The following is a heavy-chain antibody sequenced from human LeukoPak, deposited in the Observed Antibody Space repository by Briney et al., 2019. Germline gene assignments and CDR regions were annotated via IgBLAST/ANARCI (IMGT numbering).Heavy chain of an antibody. J-gene: IGHJ5*02. V-gene: IGHV4-4*07. D-gene: IGHD1-14*01. CDR3: ARASPTTNKGAYGWFDP. Sequence: SKTLSLTCTVSGGSISGYYWSWIRQPAGKGLEWIGRIYTSGSTNYNPSLKSRITMSVDTSKNQFSLKLSSVTAADTAVYYCARASPTTNKGAYGWFDPWGQGTLVTVSS. CDR2: IYTSGST. CDR1: GGSISGYY.